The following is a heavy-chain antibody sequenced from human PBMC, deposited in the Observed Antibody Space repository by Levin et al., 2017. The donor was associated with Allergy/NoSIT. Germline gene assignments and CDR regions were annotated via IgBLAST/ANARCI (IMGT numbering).Heavy chain of an antibody. Sequence: KPSETLSLTCTVSGGSISSSSYYWGWIRQPPGKGLEWIGSIYYSGSTYYNPSLKSRVTISVDTSKNQFSLKLSSVTAADTAVYYCARGLLWFGELLYPPDYWGQGTLVTVSS. D-gene: IGHD3-10*01. CDR2: IYYSGST. CDR3: ARGLLWFGELLYPPDY. V-gene: IGHV4-39*07. CDR1: GGSISSSSYY. J-gene: IGHJ4*02.